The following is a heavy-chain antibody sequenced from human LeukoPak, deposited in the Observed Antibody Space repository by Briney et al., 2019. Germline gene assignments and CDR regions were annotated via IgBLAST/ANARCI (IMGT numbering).Heavy chain of an antibody. V-gene: IGHV1-2*02. CDR3: ARSPGGGSGWYFRDKWFDP. D-gene: IGHD6-19*01. CDR2: INPNSGGT. CDR1: GYTFTDYY. J-gene: IGHJ5*02. Sequence: ASVKVSCKASGYTFTDYYMHWVRQAPGQGLEWMGWINPNSGGTNYAQKFQGRVTMTRDTPISTAYMELSRLRSDDTAVYYCARSPGGGSGWYFRDKWFDPWGQGTLVTVS.